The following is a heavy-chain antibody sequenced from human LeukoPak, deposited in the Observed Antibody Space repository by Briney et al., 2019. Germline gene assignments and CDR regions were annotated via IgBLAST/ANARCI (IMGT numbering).Heavy chain of an antibody. J-gene: IGHJ5*02. CDR3: ARVREVSVAATPYNWFDP. V-gene: IGHV1-2*02. CDR2: INPNSGGT. CDR1: GYTFTGYY. Sequence: ASVKVSCKASGYTFTGYYMHWVRQAPGQGLEWMGWINPNSGGTNYAQKFQGRVTMTRDTSISTAYMELSRLRSDDTAVYYCARVREVSVAATPYNWFDPWGQGTLVTVSS. D-gene: IGHD2-15*01.